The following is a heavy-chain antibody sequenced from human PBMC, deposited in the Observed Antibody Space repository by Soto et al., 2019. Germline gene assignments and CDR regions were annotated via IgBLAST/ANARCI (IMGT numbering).Heavy chain of an antibody. CDR2: FYSSGSI. D-gene: IGHD6-19*01. J-gene: IGHJ5*02. V-gene: IGHV4-31*03. CDR1: GYFIGAGGYY. CDR3: ARMYSSGSGWFHP. Sequence: SETLSLTCFVSGYFIGAGGYYWSWIRHHPGKGLEWIGSFYSSGSIIYNPSLRSRVSITGDMSTNQFSMSLTSVTAADTARYYCARMYSSGSGWFHPWGQGTLVT.